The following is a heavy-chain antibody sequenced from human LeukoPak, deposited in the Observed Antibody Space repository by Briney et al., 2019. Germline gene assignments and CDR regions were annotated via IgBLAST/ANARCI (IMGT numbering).Heavy chain of an antibody. V-gene: IGHV3-30*04. D-gene: IGHD1-26*01. J-gene: IGHJ4*02. CDR3: AKDRRWEPRTSYFDY. CDR2: ISYDGSNK. CDR1: GFTFSSYA. Sequence: GGSLRLSCAASGFTFSSYAMHWVRQAPGKGLEWVAVISYDGSNKYYADSVKGRFTISRDNSKNTLYLQMNSLRAEDTAVYYCAKDRRWEPRTSYFDYWGQGTLVTVSS.